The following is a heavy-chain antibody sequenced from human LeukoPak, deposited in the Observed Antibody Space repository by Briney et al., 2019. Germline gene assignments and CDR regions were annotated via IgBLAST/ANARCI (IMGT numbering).Heavy chain of an antibody. CDR2: IFQGGGEI. CDR3: ATYRQVLLPFEA. CDR1: GFTFSTFA. V-gene: IGHV3-23*01. D-gene: IGHD5-18*01. J-gene: IGHJ5*02. Sequence: PGGSLRLSCAASGFTFSTFAMIWVRQPPGKGLEWVSSIFQGGGEIHYADSVRGRSTISRDNSKSTLFLQMNSLRAEDTAIYYCATYRQVLLPFEAWGQGTLVTVSS.